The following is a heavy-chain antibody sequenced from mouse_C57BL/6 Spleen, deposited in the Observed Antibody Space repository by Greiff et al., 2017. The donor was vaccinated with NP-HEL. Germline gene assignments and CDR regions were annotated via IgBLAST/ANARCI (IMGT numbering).Heavy chain of an antibody. V-gene: IGHV5-6*01. D-gene: IGHD1-1*01. Sequence: EVQLVESGGDLVKPGGSLKLSCAASGFTFSSYGMSWVRQTPDKRLEWVATISSGGSYTYYPDSVKGRFTISRDNAKNTLYLQMSSLKSEDTAMYYCARKKIYYGSIDYFDYWGQGTTLKVSS. CDR1: GFTFSSYG. CDR3: ARKKIYYGSIDYFDY. CDR2: ISSGGSYT. J-gene: IGHJ2*01.